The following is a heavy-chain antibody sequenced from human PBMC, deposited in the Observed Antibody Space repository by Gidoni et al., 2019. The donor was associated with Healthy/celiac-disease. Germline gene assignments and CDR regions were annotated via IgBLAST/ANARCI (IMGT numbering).Heavy chain of an antibody. CDR2: ISGSGGST. CDR1: GFTFSSYA. D-gene: IGHD1-7*01. CDR3: ASPETGTTWAFDY. V-gene: IGHV3-23*01. Sequence: EVQLLESGGGLVQPGGSLRLSCAASGFTFSSYAMRWVRQAQGKGLEWVSAISGSGGSTYYADSVKGRFTISRDNSKNTLYLQMNSLRAEDTAVYYCASPETGTTWAFDYWGQGTLVTVSS. J-gene: IGHJ4*02.